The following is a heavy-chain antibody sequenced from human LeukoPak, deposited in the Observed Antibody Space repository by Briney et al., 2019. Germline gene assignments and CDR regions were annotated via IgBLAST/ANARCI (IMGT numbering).Heavy chain of an antibody. CDR3: ARPYYYGSGSRGSHYYYMDV. CDR2: IYPGDSDT. D-gene: IGHD3-10*01. Sequence: GESLNISCKGSGYSFTSYWIGWVRQMPGKGLEWMGIIYPGDSDTRYSPSFQGQVTLSADKSISTAYLQWSSLKASDTAMYYCARPYYYGSGSRGSHYYYMDVWGKGTTVTVSS. CDR1: GYSFTSYW. V-gene: IGHV5-51*01. J-gene: IGHJ6*03.